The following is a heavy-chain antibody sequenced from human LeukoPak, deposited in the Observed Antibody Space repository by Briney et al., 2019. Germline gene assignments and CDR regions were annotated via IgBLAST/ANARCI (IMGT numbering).Heavy chain of an antibody. V-gene: IGHV1-2*02. CDR1: GYTFTGHY. Sequence: ASVKVSCKASGYTFTGHYMRWVRQAPGQGLEWMGWINPHTGGTNYAQKFQRRVTMTRDTSISTAYMELSGLTSDDTPVYYCARPYCSGGSCHDYFDYWAQGTLVTVSS. CDR2: INPHTGGT. J-gene: IGHJ4*02. D-gene: IGHD2-15*01. CDR3: ARPYCSGGSCHDYFDY.